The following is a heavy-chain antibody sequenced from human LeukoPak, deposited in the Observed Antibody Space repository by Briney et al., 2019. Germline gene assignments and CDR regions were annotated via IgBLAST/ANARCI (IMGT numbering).Heavy chain of an antibody. CDR2: ISSSSSYI. CDR3: AREGGSPPGYYYYYMDV. Sequence: GGSLRLSCAASGFTFSSYRMNWVRQAPGKGLEWVSSISSSSSYIYYADSVKGRFTISRDNAKNSLYLQMNSLRAEDTAVYYCAREGGSPPGYYYYYMDVWGKGITVTVSS. J-gene: IGHJ6*03. V-gene: IGHV3-21*01. CDR1: GFTFSSYR.